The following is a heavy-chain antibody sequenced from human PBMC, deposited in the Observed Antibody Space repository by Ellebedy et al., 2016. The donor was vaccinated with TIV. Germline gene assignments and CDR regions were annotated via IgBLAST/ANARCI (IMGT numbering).Heavy chain of an antibody. Sequence: AASVKVSCKASGYTFPTYTIQWMRQAPGQRLEWMGWTAGSSDTQYSQRFQVRLTITRDTSASTAYMELSSLSSEDTAVYFCAREGREEDKPMAYLYYWGQGTLVTVSS. CDR1: GYTFPTYT. CDR2: TAGSSDT. V-gene: IGHV1-3*01. D-gene: IGHD5-18*01. CDR3: AREGREEDKPMAYLYY. J-gene: IGHJ4*02.